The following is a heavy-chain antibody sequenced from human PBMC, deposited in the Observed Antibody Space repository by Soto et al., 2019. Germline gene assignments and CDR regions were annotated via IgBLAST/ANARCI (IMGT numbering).Heavy chain of an antibody. Sequence: PSETLSLTCTVSGGSISSYYWSWIRQPPGKGLDWIGSVYYSGGTYYNPSFRSRVTISVDTSKNQFSLRLSSVTAADTAVYYCASLTVNTRYFEYWGQGTLVTVSS. CDR2: VYYSGGT. CDR1: GGSISSYY. CDR3: ASLTVNTRYFEY. D-gene: IGHD4-4*01. J-gene: IGHJ4*02. V-gene: IGHV4-39*01.